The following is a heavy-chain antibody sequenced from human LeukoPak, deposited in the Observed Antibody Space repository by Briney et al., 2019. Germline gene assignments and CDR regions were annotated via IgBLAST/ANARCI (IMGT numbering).Heavy chain of an antibody. V-gene: IGHV6-1*01. CDR1: GDSVSSNSAA. CDR2: TYYRSKWYN. J-gene: IGHJ4*02. Sequence: SQTPSLTCAISGDSVSSNSAAWNWIRQSPSRGLEWLGRTYYRSKWYNDYAVSVKSRITINPDTSKNQFSLQLNSVTPEDTAVYYCARDLEELAMVRGVAFDYWGQGTLVTVSS. CDR3: ARDLEELAMVRGVAFDY. D-gene: IGHD3-10*01.